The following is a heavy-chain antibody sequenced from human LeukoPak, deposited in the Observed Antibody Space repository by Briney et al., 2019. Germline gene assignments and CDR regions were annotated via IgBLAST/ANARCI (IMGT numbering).Heavy chain of an antibody. CDR3: ARARQMATIDY. CDR1: GGTFSSYA. D-gene: IGHD5-24*01. J-gene: IGHJ4*02. CDR2: IIPIFGTA. V-gene: IGHV1-69*05. Sequence: ASVKVSCKASGGTFSSYAISWVRQAPGQGLEWMGGIIPIFGTANYAQKFQGRVTMTRDTSTSTVYMELSSLRSEDTAVYYCARARQMATIDYWGQGTLVTVSS.